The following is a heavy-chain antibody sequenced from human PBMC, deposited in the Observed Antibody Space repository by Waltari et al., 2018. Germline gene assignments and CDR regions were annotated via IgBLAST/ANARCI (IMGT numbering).Heavy chain of an antibody. CDR1: GYTFTGSY. CDR3: ARGGDRWVFYDF. V-gene: IGHV1-2*02. D-gene: IGHD1-26*01. Sequence: QVQLLQSGAEVKRPGASVKVSCKASGYTFTGSYIHGVRQAPGQGLEWMGWLSPKSGVTNYAQKFQGRVTLTRDTSISTAYMELSSLKSDDTAVYYCARGGDRWVFYDFWGQGTLVTVSS. CDR2: LSPKSGVT. J-gene: IGHJ4*02.